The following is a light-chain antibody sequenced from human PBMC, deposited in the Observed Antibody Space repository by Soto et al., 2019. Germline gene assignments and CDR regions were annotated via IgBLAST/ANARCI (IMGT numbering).Light chain of an antibody. CDR3: QQRSNWLLT. CDR2: DAS. J-gene: IGKJ4*01. CDR1: QSISGS. Sequence: DIQMTQSPSTLSASVGDRITITCRASQSISGSLAWCQHRPGEAPKLLIYDASSLESGVPSRFSGSGSGSEFTLTISSLQPDDFAVYYCQQRSNWLLTSGGGTKVDNK. V-gene: IGKV1-5*01.